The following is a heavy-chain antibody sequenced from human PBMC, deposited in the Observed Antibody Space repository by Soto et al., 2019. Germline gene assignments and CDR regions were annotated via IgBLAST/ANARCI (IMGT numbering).Heavy chain of an antibody. CDR1: GYTFTSHN. V-gene: IGHV1-18*04. J-gene: IGHJ6*02. CDR3: ARDKQERLFYYYYGLDV. CDR2: ISPYSGNT. D-gene: IGHD1-1*01. Sequence: ASVKVSCKASGYTFTSHNISWVRQAPGQGLEWVGWISPYSGNTDYAQNLQGRVTMTTDTLTSTAYMELRSLRSDDAAVYYCARDKQERLFYYYYGLDVWGQGTTVTVSS.